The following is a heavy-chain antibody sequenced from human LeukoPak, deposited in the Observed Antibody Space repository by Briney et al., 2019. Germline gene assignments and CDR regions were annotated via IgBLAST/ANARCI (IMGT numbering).Heavy chain of an antibody. CDR1: DYIFTNYG. Sequence: ASVKVSCKTSDYIFTNYGVSWVRQAPGQGLEWMGWINVYNGHTIYAQELQGRVTLTTDTSTSTAHMDLRSLRSDDTAVYYCVRDSDHAPDYWGQGTLVTVSS. CDR2: INVYNGHT. V-gene: IGHV1-18*01. J-gene: IGHJ4*02. CDR3: VRDSDHAPDY. D-gene: IGHD3-10*01.